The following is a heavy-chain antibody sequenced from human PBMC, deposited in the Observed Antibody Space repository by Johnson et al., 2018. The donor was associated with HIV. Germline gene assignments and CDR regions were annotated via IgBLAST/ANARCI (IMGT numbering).Heavy chain of an antibody. D-gene: IGHD2-15*01. Sequence: QVQLVESGGGLVQPGRSLKLSCAASGFTFSSYGMHWVRQAPGKGLEWVAVISYDGNNKFQADSVKGRFTISRDNSKNTLYLQMNSLRAEDTAGYYCAKDRWVGVGDAFDIWGQGTMVTVSS. CDR2: ISYDGNNK. CDR1: GFTFSSYG. V-gene: IGHV3-30*18. CDR3: AKDRWVGVGDAFDI. J-gene: IGHJ3*02.